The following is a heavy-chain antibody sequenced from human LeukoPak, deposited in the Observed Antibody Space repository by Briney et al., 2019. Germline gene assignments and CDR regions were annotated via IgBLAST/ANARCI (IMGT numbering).Heavy chain of an antibody. V-gene: IGHV3-9*01. D-gene: IGHD6-6*01. CDR3: AKGPQRIYSSYEVAFDY. Sequence: GRSLRPSCAASGFTFDDYAMHWVRQAPPKGREWVSGISWNSGSIGYADSVKGRFTISRDNAKNSLYPQMNSLRAEDTALYYCAKGPQRIYSSYEVAFDYWGQGTLVTVSS. CDR1: GFTFDDYA. CDR2: ISWNSGSI. J-gene: IGHJ4*02.